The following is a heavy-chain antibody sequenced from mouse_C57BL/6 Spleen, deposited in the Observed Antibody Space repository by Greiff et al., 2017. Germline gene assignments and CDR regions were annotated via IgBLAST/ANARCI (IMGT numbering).Heavy chain of an antibody. CDR3: ARPRLGAMDY. Sequence: VQLQQSGPELVKPGASVKISCKASGYTFTDYYMNWVKQSHGKSLEWIGDINPNNGGTSYNQKFKGKATLTVDKSSSTAYMELSSLTTEDSAVYYCARPRLGAMDYWGQGTSVTVSS. J-gene: IGHJ4*01. D-gene: IGHD3-2*02. CDR1: GYTFTDYY. CDR2: INPNNGGT. V-gene: IGHV1-26*01.